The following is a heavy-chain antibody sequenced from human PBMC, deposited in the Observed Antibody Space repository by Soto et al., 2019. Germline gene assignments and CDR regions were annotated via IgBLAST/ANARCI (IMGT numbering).Heavy chain of an antibody. CDR3: ARARQYYGSGSYYKTPFYFDY. J-gene: IGHJ4*02. CDR2: IGTAGDT. CDR1: GFTFSSYD. Sequence: GGSLRLSCAASGFTFSSYDMHWVRQATGKGLECVSAIGTAGDTYYPGSVKGRFTISRENAKNSLYLQMNSLRAGDTAVYYCARARQYYGSGSYYKTPFYFDYWGQGTLVTVSS. D-gene: IGHD3-10*01. V-gene: IGHV3-13*01.